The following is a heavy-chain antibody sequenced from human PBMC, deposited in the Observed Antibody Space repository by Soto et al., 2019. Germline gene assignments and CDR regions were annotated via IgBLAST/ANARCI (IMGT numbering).Heavy chain of an antibody. CDR3: ARSHSSSWHWFDP. D-gene: IGHD6-13*01. CDR2: ISYDGSNK. CDR1: GFTFSSYG. V-gene: IGHV3-30*03. Sequence: GGSLRLSCAASGFTFSSYGMHWVRQATGKGLEWVAVISYDGSNKYYADSVKGRFTISRDNSKNTLYLQMSSLRVEDTAVYYCARSHSSSWHWFDPWGQGTLVTVSS. J-gene: IGHJ5*02.